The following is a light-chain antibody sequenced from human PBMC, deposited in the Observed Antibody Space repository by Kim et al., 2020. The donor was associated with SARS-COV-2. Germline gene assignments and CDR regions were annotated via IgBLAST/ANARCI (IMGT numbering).Light chain of an antibody. CDR3: QSYDATNQV. V-gene: IGLV6-57*01. CDR1: SGNIASNF. Sequence: PGKTVTISCTRSSGNIASNFVQWYQQRPGSSPTIVIYEDYQRPSGVPDRFAGSIDRSANSASLTISGLKTEDEADYYCQSYDATNQVCGGGTQLTV. J-gene: IGLJ3*02. CDR2: EDY.